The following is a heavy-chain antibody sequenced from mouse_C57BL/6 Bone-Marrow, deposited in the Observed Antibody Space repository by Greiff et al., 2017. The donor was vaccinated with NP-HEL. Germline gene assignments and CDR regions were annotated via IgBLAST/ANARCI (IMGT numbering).Heavy chain of an antibody. Sequence: VHVKQSGPVLVKPGASVKMSCKASGYTFTDYYMNWVKQSHGKSLEWIGVINPYNGGTSYNQKFKGKATLTVDKSSSTAYMELNSLTSEDSAVYYCARTHFDYYGSSGFAYWGQGTLVTVSA. D-gene: IGHD1-1*01. V-gene: IGHV1-19*01. J-gene: IGHJ3*01. CDR3: ARTHFDYYGSSGFAY. CDR1: GYTFTDYY. CDR2: INPYNGGT.